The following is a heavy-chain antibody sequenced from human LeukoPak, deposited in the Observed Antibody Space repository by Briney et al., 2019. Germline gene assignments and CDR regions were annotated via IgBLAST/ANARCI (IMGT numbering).Heavy chain of an antibody. CDR3: ARRPLVLRFLEWLL. V-gene: IGHV4-39*01. CDR1: GFSISSSSYY. CDR2: IYYSGST. Sequence: SETLSLTCTVSGFSISSSSYYWGWIRQPPGKGLEWIESIYYSGSTYYNPSLKSRVTISVDTAKNQFSLKLSSVTAADTAVYYCARRPLVLRFLEWLLWGQGTLVTVSS. J-gene: IGHJ4*02. D-gene: IGHD3-3*01.